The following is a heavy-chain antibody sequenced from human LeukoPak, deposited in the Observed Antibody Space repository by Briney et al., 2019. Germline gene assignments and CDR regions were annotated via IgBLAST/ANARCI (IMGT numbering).Heavy chain of an antibody. CDR2: LNHRGST. J-gene: IGHJ4*02. V-gene: IGHV4-34*01. D-gene: IGHD6-13*01. CDR3: ARGGRDSISLYNPLRFDC. Sequence: SETLSLTCAVYGGPFSGYFWSWIRQPPGKGLEWIGELNHRGSTNYNPSLKSRVTVSEDTSKNQFSLKLRSVTAADTAVYYCARGGRDSISLYNPLRFDCWGQGTLVTVSS. CDR1: GGPFSGYF.